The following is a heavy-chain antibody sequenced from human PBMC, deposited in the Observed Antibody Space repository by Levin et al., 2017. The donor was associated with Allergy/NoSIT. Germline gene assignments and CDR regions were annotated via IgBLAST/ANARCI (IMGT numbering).Heavy chain of an antibody. CDR2: ISWSGTTI. J-gene: IGHJ4*02. CDR1: GFTFSDYS. CDR3: ARDRREVVHDYFDY. D-gene: IGHD6-6*01. V-gene: IGHV3-11*01. Sequence: GGSLRLSCAASGFTFSDYSMNWIRQAPGKGLEWLSHISWSGTTISDADSVKGRFTISRDNAKNSLYLQMNSLRVEDTAVYYCARDRREVVHDYFDYWGQGTLVTVSS.